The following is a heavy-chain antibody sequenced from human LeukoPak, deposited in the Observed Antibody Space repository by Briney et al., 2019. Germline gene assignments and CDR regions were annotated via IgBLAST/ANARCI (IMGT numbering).Heavy chain of an antibody. J-gene: IGHJ4*02. Sequence: PGGSLRLSCEASGYTFRNYGMGWVRQAPGKGLEWVGFIRSKVYGGTPEYAASVKGRFTISRDDSKGIAYLQMNSLKTEDTAVYYCTRDQTPYYWGQGTLVTVSS. CDR3: TRDQTPYY. CDR2: IRSKVYGGTP. CDR1: GYTFRNYG. V-gene: IGHV3-49*04.